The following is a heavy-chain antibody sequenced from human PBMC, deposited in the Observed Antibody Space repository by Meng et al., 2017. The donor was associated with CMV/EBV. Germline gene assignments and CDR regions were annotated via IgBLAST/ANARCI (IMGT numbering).Heavy chain of an antibody. J-gene: IGHJ4*02. V-gene: IGHV2-5*01. Sequence: SGPTLMKPTQTLTLTCTFSGFSLNPSGVGVGWIRQPPGKALEWLALIYWNGDKRYSPSLKSRLTITQDTSKNQVVLTMTNMDPVDTATYYCTHPPGYWGQGMLVTVPQ. CDR3: THPPGY. CDR1: GFSLNPSGVG. CDR2: IYWNGDK.